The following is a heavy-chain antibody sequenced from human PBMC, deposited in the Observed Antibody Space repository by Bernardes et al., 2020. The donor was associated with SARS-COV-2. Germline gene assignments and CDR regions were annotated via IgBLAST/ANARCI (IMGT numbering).Heavy chain of an antibody. CDR3: AGSRRITMVRGVSYGMDV. CDR2: INAGNGNT. CDR1: GYTFTSYA. J-gene: IGHJ6*02. V-gene: IGHV1-3*01. Sequence: ASVKVSCKASGYTFTSYAMHWVRQAPGQRLEWMGWINAGNGNTKYSQKFQGRVTITRDTSASTAYMELSSLRSEDTAVYYCAGSRRITMVRGVSYGMDVWGQGTTVIVSS. D-gene: IGHD3-10*01.